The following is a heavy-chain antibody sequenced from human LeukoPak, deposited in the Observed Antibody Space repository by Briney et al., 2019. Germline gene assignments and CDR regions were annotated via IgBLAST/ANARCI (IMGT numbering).Heavy chain of an antibody. V-gene: IGHV1-18*01. J-gene: IGHJ6*03. Sequence: GASVKVSCKGSGHTFTSYGISWVRQAPGQGRAWMGWISAYNCNTNIAQKLQGRVTMTTDTSTSTAYMELRSLRSHDTAVYYCARGGGVYWYMDVWGKGTTVTVSS. CDR3: ARGGGVYWYMDV. CDR2: ISAYNCNT. CDR1: GHTFTSYG. D-gene: IGHD2-15*01.